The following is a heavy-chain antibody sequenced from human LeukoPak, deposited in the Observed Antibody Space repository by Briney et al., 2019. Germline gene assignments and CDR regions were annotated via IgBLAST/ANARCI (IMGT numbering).Heavy chain of an antibody. CDR1: GFTFSNYG. CDR3: AKSRWGASWFDP. V-gene: IGHV3-30*18. CDR2: ISYDGSNK. Sequence: GRSLRLSCAASGFTFSNYGMHWVRQAPGKGLEWVATISYDGSNKYYADSVKGRFTISRDNSKNTLYLQMNSLRAEDTAVYYCAKSRWGASWFDPWGQGTLVTVSS. J-gene: IGHJ5*02. D-gene: IGHD3-16*01.